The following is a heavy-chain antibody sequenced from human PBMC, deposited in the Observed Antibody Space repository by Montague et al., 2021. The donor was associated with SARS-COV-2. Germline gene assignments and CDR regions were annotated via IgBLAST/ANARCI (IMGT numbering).Heavy chain of an antibody. J-gene: IGHJ4*02. D-gene: IGHD1-20*01. Sequence: SVKVSCKASGHTFSNYGISWVRQAPGQGLDWMGWISDHISDTSHAEKFQDRVTMTTDTSTSTAYMELRSLRSDDTAVYYCARDRGGGITGTTGLDYWGQGTLVTVSS. CDR3: ARDRGGGITGTTGLDY. CDR1: GHTFSNYG. CDR2: ISDHISDT. V-gene: IGHV1-18*01.